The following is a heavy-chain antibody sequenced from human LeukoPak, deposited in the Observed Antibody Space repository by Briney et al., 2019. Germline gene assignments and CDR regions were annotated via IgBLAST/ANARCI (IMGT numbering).Heavy chain of an antibody. J-gene: IGHJ4*02. CDR1: GFTFSSYW. D-gene: IGHD6-13*01. CDR2: INTDGSST. CDR3: ARDSMSSPYFDY. Sequence: GGSLRLSCAASGFTFSSYWMHWVRQAPGKGLVWVSRINTDGSSTSYADSVKGRFTISRDNAKNTLYLQMNSLRAEDTAVYYCARDSMSSPYFDYWGQGTLVTVSS. V-gene: IGHV3-74*01.